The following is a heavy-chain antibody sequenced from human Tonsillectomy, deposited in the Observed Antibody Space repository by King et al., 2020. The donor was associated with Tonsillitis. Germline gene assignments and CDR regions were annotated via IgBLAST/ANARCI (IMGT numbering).Heavy chain of an antibody. Sequence: VQLQESGPGLVKPSGTLSLTCTVSGGSINNYWSWIRQPPGKGLEWIGYIYFSGSTKYNPSLKSRVTISIDTSKNQFSLKLSSVTAADTAVYYCAIRPPSQRWLPYFDYWGRGALVTVSS. J-gene: IGHJ4*02. CDR2: IYFSGST. V-gene: IGHV4-59*01. D-gene: IGHD6-19*01. CDR3: AIRPPSQRWLPYFDY. CDR1: GGSINNY.